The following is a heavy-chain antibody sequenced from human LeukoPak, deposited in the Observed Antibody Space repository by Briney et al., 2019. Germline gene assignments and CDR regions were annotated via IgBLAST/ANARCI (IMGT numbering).Heavy chain of an antibody. J-gene: IGHJ4*02. CDR2: IYSGGTT. Sequence: GGSLRLSCAASGFTVSNNYMNWVRQAPGKGLEWVSLIYSGGTTYYADSVKGRFTISRDGSKNTLYLQMNSMRVEDTAVYYCARDPPAVTANTYGWGQGTLVTVSS. D-gene: IGHD5-18*01. CDR1: GFTVSNNY. V-gene: IGHV3-66*01. CDR3: ARDPPAVTANTYG.